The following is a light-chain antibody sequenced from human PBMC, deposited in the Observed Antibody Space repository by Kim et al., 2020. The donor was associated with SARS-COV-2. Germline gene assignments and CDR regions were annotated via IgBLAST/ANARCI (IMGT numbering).Light chain of an antibody. Sequence: ASIGDRVTITCRASQDISNNLAWYQQKPGKAPKLLIYAASTWETGVPARFSGSGSGTEFTLTINSLQSEDFATYYCQQYNSCPRTFGQGTKVDIK. J-gene: IGKJ1*01. CDR1: QDISNN. V-gene: IGKV1-8*01. CDR3: QQYNSCPRT. CDR2: AAS.